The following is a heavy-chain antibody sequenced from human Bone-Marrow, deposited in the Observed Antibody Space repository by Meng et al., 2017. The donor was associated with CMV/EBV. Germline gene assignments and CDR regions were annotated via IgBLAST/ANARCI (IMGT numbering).Heavy chain of an antibody. D-gene: IGHD2-15*01. CDR3: ASGFVADYHPNYYYYGMDV. CDR1: GFTFSSYS. CDR2: ISSSSSYI. J-gene: IGHJ6*02. V-gene: IGHV3-21*01. Sequence: GGSLRLSCAASGFTFSSYSMNWVRQAPGKGLEWVSSISSSSSYIYYVDSVKGRFTISRDNAKNSLYLQMNSLRAEDTAVYYCASGFVADYHPNYYYYGMDVWGQGTTVTVSS.